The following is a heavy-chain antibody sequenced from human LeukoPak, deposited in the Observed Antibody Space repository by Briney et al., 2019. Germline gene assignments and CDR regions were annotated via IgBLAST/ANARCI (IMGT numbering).Heavy chain of an antibody. CDR1: GYTFTGYY. CDR2: INPNSGGT. J-gene: IGHJ5*02. Sequence: ASVKVSCKASGYTFTGYYMHWARQAPGQGLEWMGWINPNSGGTNYAQKFQGRVTMTRDTSISTAYMELSRLRSDDTAVYYCAKAYSSGWSEAGGRNWFDPWGQGTLVTVSS. V-gene: IGHV1-2*02. CDR3: AKAYSSGWSEAGGRNWFDP. D-gene: IGHD6-19*01.